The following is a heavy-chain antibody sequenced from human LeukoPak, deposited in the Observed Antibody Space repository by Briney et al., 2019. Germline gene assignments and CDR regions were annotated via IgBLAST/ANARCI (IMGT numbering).Heavy chain of an antibody. Sequence: PSETLSLTXTVSGGSISSYYWSWIRQPPGKGLEWIGYIYYSGSTNYNPSLKSRVTISVDTSKNQFSLKLSSVTAADTAVYYCARMGYGYGYFDYWGQGTLVTVSS. CDR2: IYYSGST. CDR1: GGSISSYY. J-gene: IGHJ4*02. V-gene: IGHV4-59*01. CDR3: ARMGYGYGYFDY. D-gene: IGHD5-18*01.